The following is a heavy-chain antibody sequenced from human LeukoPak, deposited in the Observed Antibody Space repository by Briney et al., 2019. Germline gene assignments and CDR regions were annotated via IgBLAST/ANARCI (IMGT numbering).Heavy chain of an antibody. CDR3: AKARIVVVTATD. J-gene: IGHJ4*02. Sequence: PGGSLRLSCAASGFTFSSYAMSWVRQAPGKGLEWVSAISGSGGSTYYADSVKGRFTISRDNSKNTLYPQMNSLRAEDTAVYYCAKARIVVVTATDWGQGTLVTVSS. D-gene: IGHD2-21*02. V-gene: IGHV3-23*01. CDR2: ISGSGGST. CDR1: GFTFSSYA.